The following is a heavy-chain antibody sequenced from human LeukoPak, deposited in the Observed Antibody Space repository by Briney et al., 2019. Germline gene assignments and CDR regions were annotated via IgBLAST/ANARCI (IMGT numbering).Heavy chain of an antibody. J-gene: IGHJ4*02. CDR2: INHSGST. V-gene: IGHV4-34*01. CDR3: ARAEKYYYDGSGYYGRFDAMGYYFDY. D-gene: IGHD3-22*01. CDR1: GGSFSGYY. Sequence: PSETLSLTCAVYGGSFSGYYWSWIRQPPGKGLEWIGEINHSGSTNYNPSLKSRVTISVDTSKNQFSLKLSSVTAADTAVYYCARAEKYYYDGSGYYGRFDAMGYYFDYWGQGTLVTVSS.